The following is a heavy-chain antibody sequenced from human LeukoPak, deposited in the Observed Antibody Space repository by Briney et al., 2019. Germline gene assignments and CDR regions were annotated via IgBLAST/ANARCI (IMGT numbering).Heavy chain of an antibody. CDR3: ARRGWDEDYYFDY. V-gene: IGHV4-61*05. Sequence: SETLSLTCTVSGGSISSSSYYWGWIRQPPGKGLEWIGYIYYSGSTNYNPSLKSRVTISVDTSKNQFSLKLSSVTAADTAVYYCARRGWDEDYYFDYWGQGTLVTVSS. CDR2: IYYSGST. CDR1: GGSISSSSYY. J-gene: IGHJ4*02. D-gene: IGHD6-19*01.